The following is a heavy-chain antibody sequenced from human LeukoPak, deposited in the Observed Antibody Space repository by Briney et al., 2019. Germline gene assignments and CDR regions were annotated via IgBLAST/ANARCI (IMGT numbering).Heavy chain of an antibody. D-gene: IGHD6-13*01. Sequence: PSQTLCLTCTVSGGSISSGSYYWSWIRQPAGKGLEWIGLIYTSGGTNYNPSLKSRVTISVDTSKNQFSLKLSSVTAADTAVYYCARGRYSSSWYVDFWGQGTLVTVSS. CDR1: GGSISSGSYY. J-gene: IGHJ4*02. V-gene: IGHV4-61*02. CDR2: IYTSGGT. CDR3: ARGRYSSSWYVDF.